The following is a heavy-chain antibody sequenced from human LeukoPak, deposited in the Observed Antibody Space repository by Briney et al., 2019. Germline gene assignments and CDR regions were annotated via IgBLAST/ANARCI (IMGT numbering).Heavy chain of an antibody. Sequence: PGGSLRLSCAASGFTFSSYSMNWVRQAPGKGLEWVSSISSSSSYIYYADSVKGRFTISRDNAKNSLYLQMNSLRAEDTAVYYCATDYSSGWYEDYWGQGTLVTVSS. CDR1: GFTFSSYS. CDR2: ISSSSSYI. J-gene: IGHJ4*02. CDR3: ATDYSSGWYEDY. V-gene: IGHV3-21*01. D-gene: IGHD6-19*01.